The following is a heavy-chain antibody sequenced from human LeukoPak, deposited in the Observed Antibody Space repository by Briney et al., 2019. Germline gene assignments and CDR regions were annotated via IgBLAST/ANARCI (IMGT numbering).Heavy chain of an antibody. CDR2: ISAYNGNT. CDR1: GYTFTSYG. CDR3: AREGGNYYDSSGAGY. V-gene: IGHV1-18*01. D-gene: IGHD3-22*01. J-gene: IGHJ4*02. Sequence: WASVKVSCKASGYTFTSYGISRVRQAPGQGLEWMGWISAYNGNTNYAQKLQGRVTMTTDTSTSTAYMELRSLRSDDTAVYYCAREGGNYYDSSGAGYWGQGTLVTVSS.